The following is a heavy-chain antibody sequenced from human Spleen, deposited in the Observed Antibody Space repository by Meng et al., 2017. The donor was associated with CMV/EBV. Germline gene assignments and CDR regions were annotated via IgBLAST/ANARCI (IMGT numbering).Heavy chain of an antibody. CDR2: ISAYNGNT. CDR3: ARTGSMIRGVLARRPLDFDHYGMDV. V-gene: IGHV1-18*01. CDR1: GYTFSSYG. D-gene: IGHD3-10*01. Sequence: ASVKVSCKASGYTFSSYGISWVRQAPGQGLEWMGWISAYNGNTNYAQKLQDRVTMSTDTSTSTAYMELRSLRSDDTAVYYCARTGSMIRGVLARRPLDFDHYGMDVWGQGTSVTVSS. J-gene: IGHJ6*02.